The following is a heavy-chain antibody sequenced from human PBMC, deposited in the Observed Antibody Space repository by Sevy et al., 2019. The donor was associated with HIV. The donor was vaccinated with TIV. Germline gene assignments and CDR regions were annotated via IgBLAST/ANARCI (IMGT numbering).Heavy chain of an antibody. Sequence: SETLSLTCTVSGGSVSSGSYYWSWIRQPPGKGLEWIGYIYYSGSTNYNPSLKSRVTISVDTSKNQFSLKLSSVTAADMAVYYCARDVSYDSSGYYYAPYGMDVWGQGTTVTVSS. D-gene: IGHD3-22*01. J-gene: IGHJ6*02. CDR1: GGSVSSGSYY. CDR3: ARDVSYDSSGYYYAPYGMDV. CDR2: IYYSGST. V-gene: IGHV4-61*01.